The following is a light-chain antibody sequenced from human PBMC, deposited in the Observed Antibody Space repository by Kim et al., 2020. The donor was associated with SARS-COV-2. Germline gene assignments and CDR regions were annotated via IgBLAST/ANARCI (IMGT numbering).Light chain of an antibody. Sequence: SELTQDPAVSVALGQTVRITCQGDSLRSYYASWYQQKPGQAPVLVIYGKNNRPSGIPDRFSGSSSGNTASLTITGAQAEDEADYYCNSRDSSGNHWVFG. J-gene: IGLJ3*02. V-gene: IGLV3-19*01. CDR3: NSRDSSGNHWV. CDR2: GKN. CDR1: SLRSYY.